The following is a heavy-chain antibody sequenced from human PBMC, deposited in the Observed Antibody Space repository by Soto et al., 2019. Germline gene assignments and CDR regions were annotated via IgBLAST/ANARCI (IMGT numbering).Heavy chain of an antibody. Sequence: SETLSLTCAVSGGSISSGGYSGSWIRQPPGKGLEWIGYIYHSGSTYYNPSLESRVTISVDRSKNQFSLKLSSVTAADTAVYYCARYYYGSGSYYTNWFDPWGKGTLVSVSS. CDR3: ARYYYGSGSYYTNWFDP. CDR2: IYHSGST. V-gene: IGHV4-30-2*01. CDR1: GGSISSGGYS. J-gene: IGHJ5*02. D-gene: IGHD3-10*01.